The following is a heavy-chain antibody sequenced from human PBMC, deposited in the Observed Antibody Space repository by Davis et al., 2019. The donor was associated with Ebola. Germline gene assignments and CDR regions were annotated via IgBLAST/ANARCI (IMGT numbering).Heavy chain of an antibody. CDR1: GGSFSGYY. CDR3: ARAAVRNWLDT. J-gene: IGHJ5*02. D-gene: IGHD6-13*01. Sequence: MPSETLSLTCAVYGGSFSGYYWGWIRQPPGKGLEWIGSIYYSGVTTYNPSLKNRVTISVNTSNNQFSLVLTSVTAADTGVYYCARAAVRNWLDTWGQGTLVTVSS. V-gene: IGHV4-34*11. CDR2: IYYSGVT.